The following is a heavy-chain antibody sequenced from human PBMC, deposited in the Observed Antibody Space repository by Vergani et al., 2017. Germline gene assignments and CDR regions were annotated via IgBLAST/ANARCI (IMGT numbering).Heavy chain of an antibody. Sequence: QVQLVQSGSELKKPGASVKVSCKASGYTFTSYYMHWVRQAPGQGLEWMGIINPSGGSTSYAQKFQGRVTMTRDTSTSTVYMELSSRRSEDTAVYYCARLDAAAGTDYWGQGTLVTVSS. CDR3: ARLDAAAGTDY. CDR2: INPSGGST. CDR1: GYTFTSYY. V-gene: IGHV1-46*03. J-gene: IGHJ4*02. D-gene: IGHD6-13*01.